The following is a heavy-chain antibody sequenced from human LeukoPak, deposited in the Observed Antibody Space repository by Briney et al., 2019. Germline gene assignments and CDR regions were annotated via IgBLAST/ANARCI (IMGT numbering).Heavy chain of an antibody. V-gene: IGHV3-74*01. CDR2: INSDGNSK. CDR1: GFTFSSYW. CDR3: VRAAAIAVAGTSLLRY. J-gene: IGHJ4*02. Sequence: PGGSLRLSCAASGFTFSSYWMHWVRQVPGKGLVWVSRINSDGNSKTYADSVKGRFTISRDNAKNTLYLQMNSLRAEDTAVYYCVRAAAIAVAGTSLLRYWGQGTLVTVSS. D-gene: IGHD6-19*01.